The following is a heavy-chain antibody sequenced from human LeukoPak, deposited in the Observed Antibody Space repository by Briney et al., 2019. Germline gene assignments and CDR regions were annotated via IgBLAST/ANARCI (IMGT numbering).Heavy chain of an antibody. V-gene: IGHV3-23*01. J-gene: IGHJ4*02. CDR3: AKRYGSGSYYFAY. CDR1: GFTFSSYA. Sequence: GGSLRLSCAASGFTFSSYAMSWVRQAPGKGLEWVSAISGSGGSTYYADSVKGRFTISRDNSKNTPYLQMNSLRAEDTAVYYCAKRYGSGSYYFAYWGQGTLVTVSS. CDR2: ISGSGGST. D-gene: IGHD3-10*01.